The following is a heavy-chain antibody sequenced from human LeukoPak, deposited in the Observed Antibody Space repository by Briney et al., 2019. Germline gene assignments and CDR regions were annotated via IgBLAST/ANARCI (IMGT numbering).Heavy chain of an antibody. J-gene: IGHJ4*02. Sequence: GGSLRLSCAASGFTFSNYAMSWVRQAPGKGLEWVSAISGSGGSTYYADSVKGRFTISRDNSKNTLYLQMNSLRAEDTAVYYCAKPRSGAVSVPLHFDSWGKGTLAPSPQ. CDR2: ISGSGGST. CDR1: GFTFSNYA. CDR3: AKPRSGAVSVPLHFDS. V-gene: IGHV3-23*01. D-gene: IGHD6-19*01.